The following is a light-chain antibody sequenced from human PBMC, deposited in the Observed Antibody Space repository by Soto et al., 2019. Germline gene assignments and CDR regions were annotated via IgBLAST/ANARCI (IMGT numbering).Light chain of an antibody. J-gene: IGLJ3*02. V-gene: IGLV2-23*01. CDR1: SSDVGSYNL. CDR2: EGS. Sequence: QSALTQPASVSGSPGQSITISCTGTSSDVGSYNLASWYQQHPGKAPKLMIYEGSKRPTGVSNRFSGSKSANTASLTISGLQPEDEAEYYCCSYGVRSTYVFGGGTKLTVL. CDR3: CSYGVRSTYV.